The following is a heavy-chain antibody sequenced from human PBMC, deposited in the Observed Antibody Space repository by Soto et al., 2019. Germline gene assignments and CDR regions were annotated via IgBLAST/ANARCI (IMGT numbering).Heavy chain of an antibody. J-gene: IGHJ4*02. Sequence: VQLVESGGGLVQPGGSLRLSFAASGFTVSSSYMSWVRQAPGKGLECVSVIYSAGVTYYADSVRDRFTISRDNSEKTLYLQMNNLRVEDTAVYYCAKASVWSAYEYYFDYWGQGTVVTVSS. CDR1: GFTVSSSY. CDR3: AKASVWSAYEYYFDY. CDR2: IYSAGVT. D-gene: IGHD3-3*01. V-gene: IGHV3-66*01.